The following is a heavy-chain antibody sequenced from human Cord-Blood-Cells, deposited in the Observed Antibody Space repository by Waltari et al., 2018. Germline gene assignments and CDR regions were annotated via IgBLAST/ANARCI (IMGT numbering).Heavy chain of an antibody. D-gene: IGHD5-12*01. CDR2: IYYSGST. J-gene: IGHJ4*02. V-gene: IGHV4-39*01. CDR3: ATLLPPSGYDPHDY. CDR1: GGSISSSSYS. Sequence: QLQLQESGPGLVKPSETLSLTCTVSGGSISSSSYSWGWIRQPPGKGLEWIGSIYYSGSTYYNPSLKSRVTISVDTSKNQFSLKLSSVTAADTAVYYCATLLPPSGYDPHDYWGQGTLVTVFS.